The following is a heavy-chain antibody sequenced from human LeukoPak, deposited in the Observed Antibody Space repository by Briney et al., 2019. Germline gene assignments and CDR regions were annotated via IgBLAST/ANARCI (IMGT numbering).Heavy chain of an antibody. CDR1: GGSFSGYY. J-gene: IGHJ5*02. D-gene: IGHD1-1*01. Sequence: PSETLSLTCAVYGGSFSGYYWSWIRQPPGKGLEWIGEINHSGSTNYNPSLKSRVTISVDTSKNQFSLKLSSVTAADTAVYYCGRGLRTIRANWFDPWGQGTLVTVSS. V-gene: IGHV4-34*01. CDR3: GRGLRTIRANWFDP. CDR2: INHSGST.